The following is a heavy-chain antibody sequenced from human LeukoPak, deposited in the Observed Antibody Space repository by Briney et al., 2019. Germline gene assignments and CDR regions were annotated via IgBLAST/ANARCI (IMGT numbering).Heavy chain of an antibody. D-gene: IGHD5-24*01. CDR1: GFSFTNYA. V-gene: IGHV3-30*18. CDR2: ISYDESKI. J-gene: IGHJ3*02. Sequence: QSGGSLRLSCTGSGFSFTNYAMHWVRQAPGEGLEWVAVISYDESKIYYADSVKGRFTISRDNSKNTLFLQVNSLRVEDTAIYYCAKDGGNGYSHDAFDIWGQGTMVTVSS. CDR3: AKDGGNGYSHDAFDI.